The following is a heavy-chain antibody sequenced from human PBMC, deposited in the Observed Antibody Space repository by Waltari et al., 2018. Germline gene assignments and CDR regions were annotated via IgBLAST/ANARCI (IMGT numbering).Heavy chain of an antibody. CDR1: GGSIRTDAYY. J-gene: IGHJ5*02. V-gene: IGHV4-39*01. Sequence: QLHLQESGPGLVKPSETLSLTCTVSGGSIRTDAYYWGWIRPPPGKGLEGLGSLYYSPRSYHSGSTYYNPSLKSRVTISVDTSKNHFSLKLNSVTAADTAVYYCARHPNIVPTIGCWFDPWGQGTLVTVSS. CDR2: LYYSPRSYHSGST. D-gene: IGHD5-12*01. CDR3: ARHPNIVPTIGCWFDP.